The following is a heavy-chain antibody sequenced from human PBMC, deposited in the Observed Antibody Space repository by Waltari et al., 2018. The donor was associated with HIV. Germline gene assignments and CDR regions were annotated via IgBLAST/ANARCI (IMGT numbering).Heavy chain of an antibody. Sequence: EVQLMEYGGGLVQSGGSLRLSCAAFGFTFPKYGMSWVRQTPGKGLEWVAYIKDDGSEKYYMGSVKGRFTISRDNAKNSMFLQMNSLRAEDTAVYYCARIGTFPHNYAIDFWGQGTTVTVSS. D-gene: IGHD1-26*01. CDR1: GFTFPKYG. J-gene: IGHJ6*02. V-gene: IGHV3-7*01. CDR2: IKDDGSEK. CDR3: ARIGTFPHNYAIDF.